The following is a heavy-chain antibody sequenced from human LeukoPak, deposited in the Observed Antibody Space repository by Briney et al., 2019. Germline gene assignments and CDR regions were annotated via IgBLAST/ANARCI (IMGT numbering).Heavy chain of an antibody. CDR1: GFTFSSYG. CDR3: AEGSGWYGGFDY. D-gene: IGHD6-19*01. V-gene: IGHV3-30*18. CDR2: ISYDGSNK. J-gene: IGHJ4*02. Sequence: PGRSLRLSCAASGFTFSSYGMHWVRQAPGKGLEWVAVISYDGSNKYYADSVKGRFTISRDNSKNMLYLQMNSLRAEDTAVYYCAEGSGWYGGFDYWGQGTLVTVSS.